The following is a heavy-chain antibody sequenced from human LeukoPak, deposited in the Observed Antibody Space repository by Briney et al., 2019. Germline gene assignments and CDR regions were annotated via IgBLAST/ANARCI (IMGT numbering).Heavy chain of an antibody. J-gene: IGHJ4*02. CDR1: GFTFSNYA. Sequence: PGGSLRLSCAASGFTFSNYAMSWVRQAPGKGLEWVSGISWNSGSIGYADSVKGRFTISRDNAKNSLYLQMNSLRAEDTALYYCAKDRDYDILTGYSDYWGQGTLVTVSS. CDR3: AKDRDYDILTGYSDY. D-gene: IGHD3-9*01. CDR2: ISWNSGSI. V-gene: IGHV3-9*01.